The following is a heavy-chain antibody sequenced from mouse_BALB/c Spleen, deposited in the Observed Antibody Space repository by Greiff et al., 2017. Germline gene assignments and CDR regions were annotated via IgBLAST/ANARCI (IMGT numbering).Heavy chain of an antibody. CDR3: ARGPYGNYAMDY. V-gene: IGHV5-6-5*01. Sequence: EVKLVESGGGLVKPGGSLKLSCAASGFTFSSYAMSWVRQTPEKRLEWVASISSGGSTYYPDSVKGRFTISRDNARNILYLQMSSLRSEDTAMYYCARGPYGNYAMDYWGQGTSVTVSS. J-gene: IGHJ4*01. CDR1: GFTFSSYA. D-gene: IGHD2-1*01. CDR2: ISSGGST.